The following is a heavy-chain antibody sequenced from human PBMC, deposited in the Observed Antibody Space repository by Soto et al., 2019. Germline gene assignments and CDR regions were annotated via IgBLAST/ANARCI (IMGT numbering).Heavy chain of an antibody. CDR3: ARDCESSVSTWSFGGF. CDR1: GGTYSAYT. CDR2: IIPFLGVT. D-gene: IGHD3-10*01. Sequence: QVQLVQSGAEVKKPGSSVKVSCKSSGGTYSAYTINWVRQAPGQGLEWMGRIIPFLGVTNYGLKFQARVTITADKATNTAYMELRGLRFEDTAVYYCARDCESSVSTWSFGGFWGRGTLVTVSS. J-gene: IGHJ4*02. V-gene: IGHV1-69*08.